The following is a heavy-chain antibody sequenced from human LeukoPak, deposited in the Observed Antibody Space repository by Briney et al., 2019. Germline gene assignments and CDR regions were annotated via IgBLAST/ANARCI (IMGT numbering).Heavy chain of an antibody. CDR1: GGSFSGYY. Sequence: SETLSLTCAAYGGSFSGYYWSWIRQPPGKGLEWIGEINHSGSSNYHPSLKSRVTISVDTSKNQFSLKLSSVTAADTAVYYCARPRIVGAPGYFQHWGQGTLVTVSS. D-gene: IGHD1-26*01. J-gene: IGHJ1*01. CDR2: INHSGSS. V-gene: IGHV4-34*01. CDR3: ARPRIVGAPGYFQH.